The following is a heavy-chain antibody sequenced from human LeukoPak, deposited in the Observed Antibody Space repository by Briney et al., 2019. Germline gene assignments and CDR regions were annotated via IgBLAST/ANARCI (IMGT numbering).Heavy chain of an antibody. D-gene: IGHD3-10*01. CDR2: ISGSGGST. CDR3: AKRGRGDRLDAFDI. J-gene: IGHJ3*02. Sequence: GGSLRLSCAASGFSFSIYVMSWVRQAPGKGLEWVSAISGSGGSTYYADSVKGRFTISRDNSKNTLYLQMNSLRAEDTAVYYCAKRGRGDRLDAFDIWGQGTMVTVSS. CDR1: GFSFSIYV. V-gene: IGHV3-23*01.